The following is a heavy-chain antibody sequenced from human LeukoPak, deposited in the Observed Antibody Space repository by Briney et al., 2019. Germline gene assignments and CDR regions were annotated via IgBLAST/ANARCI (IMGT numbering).Heavy chain of an antibody. Sequence: ASVKVSCKASGYTFTGYYMHWVRQAPGQGLEWMRWINPNSGGTNYAQKFQGRVTMTRDTSISTAYMELSRLRSDDTAVYYCAGEDIVVVPAAIPTYYFDYWGQGTLVTVSS. D-gene: IGHD2-2*01. CDR1: GYTFTGYY. CDR3: AGEDIVVVPAAIPTYYFDY. V-gene: IGHV1-2*02. CDR2: INPNSGGT. J-gene: IGHJ4*02.